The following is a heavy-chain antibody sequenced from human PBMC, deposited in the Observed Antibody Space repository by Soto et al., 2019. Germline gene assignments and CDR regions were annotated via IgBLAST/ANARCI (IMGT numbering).Heavy chain of an antibody. V-gene: IGHV1-18*01. CDR1: GYAFTTSG. D-gene: IGHD1-1*01. J-gene: IGHJ4*02. Sequence: QVHLVQSGAEVKKPGASVKVSCKGSGYAFTTSGITWVRQAPGQGLEWMGWISAHNGNTNYAQKLQGRVTVTRDTSTSTAYMELRSLRSDDTAVYYCARGRYGDYWGQGAVVTVSS. CDR3: ARGRYGDY. CDR2: ISAHNGNT.